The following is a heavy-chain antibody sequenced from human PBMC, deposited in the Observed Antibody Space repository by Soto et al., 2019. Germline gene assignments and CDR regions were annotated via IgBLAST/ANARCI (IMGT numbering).Heavy chain of an antibody. CDR3: VAGTIFDY. D-gene: IGHD6-19*01. Sequence: LTLTCTVSGGSISSYYWSWIRQPPGKGLEWIGYIYYSGSTNYNPSLKSRVTISVDTSKNQFSLKLSSVTAADTAVYYCVAGTIFDYWGQRTLVTVS. CDR1: GGSISSYY. J-gene: IGHJ4*02. V-gene: IGHV4-59*08. CDR2: IYYSGST.